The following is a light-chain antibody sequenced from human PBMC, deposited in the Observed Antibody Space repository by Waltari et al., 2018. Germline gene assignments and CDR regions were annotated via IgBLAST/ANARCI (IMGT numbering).Light chain of an antibody. CDR2: KTS. Sequence: DIQMTQSPSILSASVGDRVTITCRASQSISNWLAWDQQKPGKAPKLLIFKTSSLERGVPSRFSGRGSGTDFTLTISSLQPEDYATYYCQQYYSYPRTFGQGTKVEIK. CDR1: QSISNW. CDR3: QQYYSYPRT. J-gene: IGKJ1*01. V-gene: IGKV1-5*03.